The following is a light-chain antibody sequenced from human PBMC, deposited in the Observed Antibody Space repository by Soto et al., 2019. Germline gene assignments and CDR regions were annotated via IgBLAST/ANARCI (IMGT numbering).Light chain of an antibody. CDR1: QIVSRY. CDR2: DAS. CDR3: QQRSSWPIT. J-gene: IGKJ5*01. Sequence: EIVLTQSPATLSLSPGERATLSCRASQIVSRYLAWYQQKPGQAPRLLIYDASNRATGIPARFSGSGSGTDFTLTISSLEPEDFAVYYCQQRSSWPITFGQGTRREIK. V-gene: IGKV3-11*01.